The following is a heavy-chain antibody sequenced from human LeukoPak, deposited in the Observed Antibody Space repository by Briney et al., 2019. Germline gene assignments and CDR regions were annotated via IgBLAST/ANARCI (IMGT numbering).Heavy chain of an antibody. J-gene: IGHJ5*02. CDR3: ASGGPNYGDYGWFDL. V-gene: IGHV4-30-2*01. CDR1: GGSISSGGYY. CDR2: IYHSGST. Sequence: SQTLSLTCAVSGGSISSGGYYWRWIRQPPGRGLEWIGYIYHSGSTYYNPSLKSRVTITVNKAKNQFSLKLSSVTAADTAVYYCASGGPNYGDYGWFDLWGQGTLVTVSS. D-gene: IGHD4-17*01.